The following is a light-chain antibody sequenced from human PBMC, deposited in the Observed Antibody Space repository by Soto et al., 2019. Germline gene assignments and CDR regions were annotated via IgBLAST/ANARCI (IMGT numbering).Light chain of an antibody. J-gene: IGLJ1*01. CDR1: SSDIGTYNY. Sequence: QSPLTQPASVSGSPGQSSTISCTGTSSDIGTYNYVSWYQQHPGKAPKLMLYEVSNRPSGVSNRFFGSKSGNTASLTISGLQAEDEADYFCNSYTSSSTLYVFGTGTKVTVL. V-gene: IGLV2-14*01. CDR3: NSYTSSSTLYV. CDR2: EVS.